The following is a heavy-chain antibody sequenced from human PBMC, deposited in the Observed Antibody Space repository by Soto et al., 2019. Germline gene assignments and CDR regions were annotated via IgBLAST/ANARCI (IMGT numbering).Heavy chain of an antibody. CDR1: GYTFISYD. CDR2: MNPNSGNT. J-gene: IGHJ5*02. V-gene: IGHV1-8*01. Sequence: QVQLVQSGAEVKKPGASVKVSCKASGYTFISYDINWVRQATGQGLEWMGWMNPNSGNTGYPQKFQGRVTMTRNISISTAYMELSSLRFEDTAVYYCASSPPRVERNNYAGGWFDPWGQGTLVTVSS. D-gene: IGHD4-4*01. CDR3: ASSPPRVERNNYAGGWFDP.